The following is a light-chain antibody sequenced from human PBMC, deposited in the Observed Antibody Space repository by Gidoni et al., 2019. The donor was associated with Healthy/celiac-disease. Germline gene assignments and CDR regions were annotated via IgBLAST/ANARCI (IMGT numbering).Light chain of an antibody. J-gene: IGKJ2*01. Sequence: DSQLTQSPSSLSASVGDRVTITCRASQSISNYVNWYQQKPGKAPKLLIYAASSLQSGVPSRFSVSGSGTAFTLTISSLPPQDFATYYCQQSYSTRYTFGQGTKLEIK. V-gene: IGKV1-39*01. CDR2: AAS. CDR3: QQSYSTRYT. CDR1: QSISNY.